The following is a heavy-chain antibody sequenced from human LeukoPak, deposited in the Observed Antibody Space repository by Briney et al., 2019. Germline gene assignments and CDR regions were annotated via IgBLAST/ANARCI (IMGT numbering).Heavy chain of an antibody. CDR3: ARDSVVVVPAARVGYYYYGMDV. J-gene: IGHJ6*02. D-gene: IGHD2-2*01. CDR2: IYYSGST. CDR1: GGSINSYY. Sequence: SETLSLTCTVSGGSINSYYWSWIRQPPGKGLEWIGYIYYSGSTNYNPSLKSRVTMSVDTSKNQFSLKLSSVTAADTAVYYCARDSVVVVPAARVGYYYYGMDVWGQGTTVTVSS. V-gene: IGHV4-59*12.